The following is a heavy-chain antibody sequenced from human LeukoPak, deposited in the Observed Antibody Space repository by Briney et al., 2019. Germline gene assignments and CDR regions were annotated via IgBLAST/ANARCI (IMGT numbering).Heavy chain of an antibody. CDR3: ARDSPITTSMDY. CDR1: GGSISSGSYY. V-gene: IGHV4-61*02. CDR2: IYTSGST. D-gene: IGHD4-11*01. Sequence: SETLSLTCTVSGGSISSGSYYWSWIRQPAGKGLEWIGRIYTSGSTNYSPSLKSRVTISVDTSKNQFSLKLNSVTAADTAVYYCARDSPITTSMDYWGQGTLVTVSS. J-gene: IGHJ4*02.